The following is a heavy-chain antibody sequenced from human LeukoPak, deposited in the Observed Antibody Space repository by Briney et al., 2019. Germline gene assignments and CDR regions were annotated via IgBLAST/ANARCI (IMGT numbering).Heavy chain of an antibody. D-gene: IGHD5-18*01. J-gene: IGHJ4*02. Sequence: ASVKVSCKASGGTFSSYAISWVRQAPGQGLEWMGGIIPIFGTADYAQKFQGRVTITADESTSTAYMELSSLRSEDTAVYYCARGGYSYGYAYWGQGTLVTVSS. CDR1: GGTFSSYA. V-gene: IGHV1-69*13. CDR2: IIPIFGTA. CDR3: ARGGYSYGYAY.